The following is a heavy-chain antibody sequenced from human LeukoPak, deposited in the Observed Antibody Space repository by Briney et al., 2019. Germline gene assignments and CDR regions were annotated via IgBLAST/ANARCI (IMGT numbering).Heavy chain of an antibody. V-gene: IGHV3-23*01. CDR1: GFTFSSYA. J-gene: IGHJ4*02. Sequence: GGSLRLSCAASGFTFSSYAMSWVRQAPGKGLEWVSAISCIGGSTYYADSVNGRFTISRDNSKNTLYRQMNSLRAQDTAVYDCAKAPVSSRWYSGAALFAYWGQGTLVTVSS. D-gene: IGHD6-19*01. CDR2: ISCIGGST. CDR3: AKAPVSSRWYSGAALFAY.